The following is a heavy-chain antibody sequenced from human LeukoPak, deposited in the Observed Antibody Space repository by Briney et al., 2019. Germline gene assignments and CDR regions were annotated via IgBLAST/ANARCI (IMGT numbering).Heavy chain of an antibody. J-gene: IGHJ4*02. Sequence: SETLSLTCTVSGASISSSSFWGWIRRPPGRGLEWIGHIFYSGSTYYNPSLKSRVTLSVDTSDNQFSLKLSSVTATDTATYYCARRGITYSTSYFDSWGQGVLVTVSP. CDR3: ARRGITYSTSYFDS. V-gene: IGHV4-39*01. CDR2: IFYSGST. CDR1: GASISSSSF. D-gene: IGHD2-2*01.